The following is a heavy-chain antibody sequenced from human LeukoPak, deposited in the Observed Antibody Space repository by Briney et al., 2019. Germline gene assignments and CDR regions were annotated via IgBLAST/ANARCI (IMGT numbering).Heavy chain of an antibody. V-gene: IGHV4-34*01. CDR1: GGSFSGYY. CDR2: INHSGST. CDR3: ARGGMVYVIPSYYYYSMDV. Sequence: SETLSLTCAVYGGSFSGYYWSWIRQPPGKGPEWIGEINHSGSTNYNPSLKSRVTISVDTSKNQFSLKLSSVTAADTAVYYCARGGMVYVIPSYYYYSMDVWGQGTTVTVSS. D-gene: IGHD2-8*01. J-gene: IGHJ6*02.